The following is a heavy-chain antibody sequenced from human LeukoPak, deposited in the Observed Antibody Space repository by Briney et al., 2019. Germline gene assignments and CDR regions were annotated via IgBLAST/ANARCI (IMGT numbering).Heavy chain of an antibody. V-gene: IGHV3-23*01. CDR2: ISGSGGST. J-gene: IGHJ4*02. D-gene: IGHD1-26*01. CDR3: AKDPLSGSYYAPFDY. CDR1: GFTFSSYA. Sequence: GGSLRLSCAASGFTFSSYAMSWVRQAPGKGLEWVSAISGSGGSTYYADSVKGRFTISRDNSKNTLYLQMNSLRAEDTAVYYCAKDPLSGSYYAPFDYWGQGTLVTVSS.